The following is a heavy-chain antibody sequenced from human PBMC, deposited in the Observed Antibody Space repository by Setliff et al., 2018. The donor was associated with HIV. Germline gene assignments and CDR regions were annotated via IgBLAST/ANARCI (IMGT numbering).Heavy chain of an antibody. V-gene: IGHV4-61*09. CDR3: ARGGVGAALVWLDP. J-gene: IGHJ5*02. CDR1: GGSISSGSYY. Sequence: PSETLSLTCTVSGGSISSGSYYWSWIRQPAGKGLEWIGHIYTSGSTNYNPSLKSRVTISVDTSKNQFSLKLTSVTAADTAVYFCARGGVGAALVWLDPWGQGTLVTVSS. CDR2: IYTSGST. D-gene: IGHD1-26*01.